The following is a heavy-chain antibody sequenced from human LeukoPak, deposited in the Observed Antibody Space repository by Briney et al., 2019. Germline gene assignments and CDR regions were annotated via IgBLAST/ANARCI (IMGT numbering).Heavy chain of an antibody. J-gene: IGHJ4*02. CDR3: ARDRGSSWYFIDY. Sequence: ASVKVSCKASGYTFTNYYIHWVRQAPGHGLEWMGWINPNSGGAKSAQKFQGRVTMTRDTSISTAYMELSRLRSDDTAVYYCARDRGSSWYFIDYWGQGTLVTVSS. CDR1: GYTFTNYY. V-gene: IGHV1-2*02. CDR2: INPNSGGA. D-gene: IGHD6-13*01.